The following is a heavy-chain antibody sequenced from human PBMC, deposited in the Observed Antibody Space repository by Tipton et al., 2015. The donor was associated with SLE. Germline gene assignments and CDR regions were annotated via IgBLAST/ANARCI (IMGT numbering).Heavy chain of an antibody. CDR2: IIPIFGTA. Sequence: QLVQSGAEVKKPGSSVKVSCKASGGTFSSYAISWVRQAPGQGLEWMGGIIPIFGTANYAQKFQGRVTITTDESTSTAYMELSSLRSEDTAVYYCARDAAAGTGLAFDIWGQGTMVPFSS. V-gene: IGHV1-69*05. J-gene: IGHJ3*02. CDR1: GGTFSSYA. D-gene: IGHD6-13*01. CDR3: ARDAAAGTGLAFDI.